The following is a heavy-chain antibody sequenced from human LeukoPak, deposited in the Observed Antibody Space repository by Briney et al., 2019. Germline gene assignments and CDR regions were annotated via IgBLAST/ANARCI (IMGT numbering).Heavy chain of an antibody. V-gene: IGHV1-18*01. CDR2: ISSYNGNT. Sequence: ASVKASCKASGGTFSSYAISWVRQAPGQGLEWMGWISSYNGNTNYAQKLQGRATMTTDTSTSTAYMELRSLRSDDTAVYYCARGSFPSDDILTGPFDNWGQGTLVTVSS. D-gene: IGHD3-9*01. CDR3: ARGSFPSDDILTGPFDN. CDR1: GGTFSSYA. J-gene: IGHJ4*02.